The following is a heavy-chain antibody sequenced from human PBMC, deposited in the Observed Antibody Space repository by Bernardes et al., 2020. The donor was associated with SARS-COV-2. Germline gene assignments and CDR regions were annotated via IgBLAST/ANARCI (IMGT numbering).Heavy chain of an antibody. D-gene: IGHD3-16*02. V-gene: IGHV4-38-2*01. CDR1: CYSISSGYY. Sequence: SETLSLTCAVSCYSISSGYYWGWIRQPPGKGLEWIGSIYHSGSTYYNPSLKSRVTISVDTSKNQFSLKLSSVTAADTAVYYCARGSYDYVWGSYRRGFDYWGQGTLVTVSS. CDR3: ARGSYDYVWGSYRRGFDY. CDR2: IYHSGST. J-gene: IGHJ4*02.